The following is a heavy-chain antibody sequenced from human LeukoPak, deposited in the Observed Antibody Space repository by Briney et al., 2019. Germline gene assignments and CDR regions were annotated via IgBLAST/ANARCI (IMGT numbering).Heavy chain of an antibody. Sequence: ASVKVTCKASGYTFTSYAIHWVRQAPGQRLEWMGWISAGNGNTKYSQNFQGRVTFISNTSATTAFMELSSLRSEDAAVYYCARDSGSGNNDYWGQGTLVTVSS. J-gene: IGHJ4*02. CDR2: ISAGNGNT. CDR3: ARDSGSGNNDY. CDR1: GYTFTSYA. V-gene: IGHV1-3*01. D-gene: IGHD1-26*01.